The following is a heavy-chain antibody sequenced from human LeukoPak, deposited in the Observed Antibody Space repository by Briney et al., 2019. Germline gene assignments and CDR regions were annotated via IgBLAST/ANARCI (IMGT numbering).Heavy chain of an antibody. CDR2: ISGSGGST. CDR3: ARDDVWGSYRFGY. D-gene: IGHD3-16*02. V-gene: IGHV3-23*01. Sequence: GGSLRLSCAASGFTFSSYAMSWVRQAPGKGLEWVSAISGSGGSTYYADSVKGRFTISRDNSKNTLYLQMNSLRAEDTAVYYCARDDVWGSYRFGYWGQGTLVTVSS. J-gene: IGHJ4*02. CDR1: GFTFSSYA.